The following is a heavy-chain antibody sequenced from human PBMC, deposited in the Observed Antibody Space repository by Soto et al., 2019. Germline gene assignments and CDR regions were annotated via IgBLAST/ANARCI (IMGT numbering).Heavy chain of an antibody. Sequence: EVQLVESGGGLVQPGGSLRLSCATSGFTFSSYWMHWVRQAPGKGLVWVSRINSDGSSTSYADSVKGRFTISRDNAKNTLYLQMNSLRAEDTAVYYCARPHSAGGVIVIGYWGQGTLVTVSS. CDR3: ARPHSAGGVIVIGY. D-gene: IGHD3-16*02. J-gene: IGHJ4*02. V-gene: IGHV3-74*01. CDR2: INSDGSST. CDR1: GFTFSSYW.